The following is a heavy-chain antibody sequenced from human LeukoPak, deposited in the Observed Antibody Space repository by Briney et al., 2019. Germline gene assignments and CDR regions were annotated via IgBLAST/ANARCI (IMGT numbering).Heavy chain of an antibody. J-gene: IGHJ5*02. V-gene: IGHV4-30-4*01. D-gene: IGHD6-13*01. Sequence: SQTLSLTCTVSGGSISSGDYYWSWIRQPPGKGLEWIGYIYYSGSTYYNPSLKSRVTISVDTSKNQFSLKLSSVTAADMAVYYCARLIRSWYWFDPWGQGTLVTVSS. CDR3: ARLIRSWYWFDP. CDR1: GGSISSGDYY. CDR2: IYYSGST.